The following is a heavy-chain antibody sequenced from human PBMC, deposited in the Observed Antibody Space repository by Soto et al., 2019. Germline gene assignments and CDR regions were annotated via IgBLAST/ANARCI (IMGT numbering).Heavy chain of an antibody. Sequence: QVQLQESGPGLVKPSQTLSLTCTVSGGSIRSGGYYWSWIRQHPGKGLEWIGYIYYSGSTYYNPSLRSRISITVATSKNRFSLKLSSVTAADTAVYSCARVCGGDCHHGMDVWGQGTRVTVSS. CDR2: IYYSGST. CDR3: ARVCGGDCHHGMDV. D-gene: IGHD2-21*02. J-gene: IGHJ6*02. CDR1: GGSIRSGGYY. V-gene: IGHV4-31*03.